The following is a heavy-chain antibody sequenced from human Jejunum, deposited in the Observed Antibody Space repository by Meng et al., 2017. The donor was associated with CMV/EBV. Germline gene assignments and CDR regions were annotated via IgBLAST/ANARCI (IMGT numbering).Heavy chain of an antibody. CDR3: ARENEPIAAPFPDAFDI. J-gene: IGHJ3*02. CDR1: FSEYS. D-gene: IGHD6-13*01. V-gene: IGHV1-2*02. CDR2: INPNTGGA. Sequence: FSEYSIHWVRQAPGQGLEWLGWINPNTGGANYAQKFQGRVTMTRDTSLTTAYMEMSRLRSDDTAVYYCARENEPIAAPFPDAFDIWGQGTRVTVSS.